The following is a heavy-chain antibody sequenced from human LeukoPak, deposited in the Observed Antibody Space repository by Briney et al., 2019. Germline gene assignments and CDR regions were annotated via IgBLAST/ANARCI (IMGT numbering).Heavy chain of an antibody. J-gene: IGHJ5*02. CDR1: GGSISSYY. CDR2: IYYSGST. Sequence: SETLSLTCTVSGGSISSYYWSWIRQPPGKGLEWIGYIYYSGSTNYNPSLKSRVTISVDTSKNQFSLKLSSVTAADTAVYYCARDRSSGSYAGFDPWGQGTLVTVSS. CDR3: ARDRSSGSYAGFDP. D-gene: IGHD1-26*01. V-gene: IGHV4-59*01.